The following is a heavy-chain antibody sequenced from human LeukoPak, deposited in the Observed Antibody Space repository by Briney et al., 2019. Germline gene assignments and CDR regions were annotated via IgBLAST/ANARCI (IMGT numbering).Heavy chain of an antibody. CDR2: INPNSGGT. CDR3: ARDPYDYVWGSYRYTEPIKTFDY. CDR1: GGTFSSYA. J-gene: IGHJ4*02. D-gene: IGHD3-16*02. V-gene: IGHV1-2*02. Sequence: ASVKVSCKASGGTFSSYAISWVRQAPGQGLEWMGWINPNSGGTNYAQKFQGRVTMTRDTSISTAYMELSRLRSDDTAVYYCARDPYDYVWGSYRYTEPIKTFDYWGQGTLVTVSS.